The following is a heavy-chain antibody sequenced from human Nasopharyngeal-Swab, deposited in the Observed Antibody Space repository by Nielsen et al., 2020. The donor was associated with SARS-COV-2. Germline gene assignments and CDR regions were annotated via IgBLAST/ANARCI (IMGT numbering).Heavy chain of an antibody. CDR2: INHSGST. V-gene: IGHV4-34*01. D-gene: IGHD3-22*01. Sequence: GSLRLSCVVYGGSFNGFSWNWIRQPPGKGLEWIGEINHSGSTNYNPSLKSRVTISVDTSKNQFSLKLSSVTAADTAVYYCARGPGMYYYDSSGYYRGRYYYYMDVWGKGTTVTVSS. CDR1: GGSFNGFS. J-gene: IGHJ6*03. CDR3: ARGPGMYYYDSSGYYRGRYYYYMDV.